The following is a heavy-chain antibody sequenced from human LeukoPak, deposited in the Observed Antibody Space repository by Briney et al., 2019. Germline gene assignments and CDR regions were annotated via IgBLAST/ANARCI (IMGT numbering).Heavy chain of an antibody. CDR3: VKDKGPMVRGDGMDV. CDR1: GFTFDGHA. V-gene: IGHV3-9*01. J-gene: IGHJ6*02. Sequence: PGRSPRLSCAVSGFTFDGHAMHWVRQAPGKGLEWVAGISWNSGIIAYADSVKGRFTISRDNAKNSLYLQMNSLRPEDTAMYYCVKDKGPMVRGDGMDVWGQGTAVTASS. D-gene: IGHD3-10*01. CDR2: ISWNSGII.